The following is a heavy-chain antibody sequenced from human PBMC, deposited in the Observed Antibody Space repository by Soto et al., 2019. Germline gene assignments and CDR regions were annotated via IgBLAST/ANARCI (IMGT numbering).Heavy chain of an antibody. CDR2: MNPNSGNT. V-gene: IGHV1-8*01. D-gene: IGHD3-16*01. CDR1: GYTLTSYD. J-gene: IGHJ4*02. CDR3: ARLKQDYAVA. Sequence: GASVKVSCKASGYTLTSYDINWVRQATGQGLEWMGWMNPNSGNTAYAQKSQGRVTMTRNTSISTAYMELSSLRSEDTAVYYCARLKQDYAVAWGQGTLVTVPS.